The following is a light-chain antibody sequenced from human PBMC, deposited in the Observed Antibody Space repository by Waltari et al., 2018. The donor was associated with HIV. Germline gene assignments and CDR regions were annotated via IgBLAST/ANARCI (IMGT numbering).Light chain of an antibody. CDR1: SSDVGGYNY. CDR3: SSYRSSSTLEV. V-gene: IGLV2-14*01. J-gene: IGLJ1*01. Sequence: QSALTQPASVSGSPGQSITISCTGTSSDVGGYNYVSWYQQHPGQAPKLMIYEVSNRPSGVSNRFSGSKSGNTASLTISGLQAEDEADYYCSSYRSSSTLEVFGTGTKVTVL. CDR2: EVS.